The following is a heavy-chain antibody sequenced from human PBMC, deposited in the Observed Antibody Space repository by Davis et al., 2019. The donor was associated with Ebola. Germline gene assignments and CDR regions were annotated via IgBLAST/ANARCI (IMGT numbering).Heavy chain of an antibody. Sequence: GESLKISCRGSGYTFTNNWISWVRQMPGKGLEWMGRINPSDSNTDYSPSFQGHVTMSADKSITTAYLQWSSLKASDTAMYYCARGHGRVDYWGQGTLVTVSS. CDR3: ARGHGRVDY. V-gene: IGHV5-10-1*01. J-gene: IGHJ4*02. CDR2: INPSDSNT. CDR1: GYTFTNNW.